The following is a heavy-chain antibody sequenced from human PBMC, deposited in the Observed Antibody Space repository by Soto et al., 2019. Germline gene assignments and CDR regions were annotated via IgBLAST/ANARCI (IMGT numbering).Heavy chain of an antibody. J-gene: IGHJ6*02. V-gene: IGHV3-30*18. D-gene: IGHD2-8*01. Sequence: QVQLVESGGGVVQPGRSLRLSCAASGFTFSSYGMHWVRQAPGKGLEWVAVISYDGSNKYYADSVKGRFTISRDNSKNTLYLQMNSLRADDTAVYYCAKDRKGYCTNGVCGGMDVWGQGTTVTVSS. CDR3: AKDRKGYCTNGVCGGMDV. CDR2: ISYDGSNK. CDR1: GFTFSSYG.